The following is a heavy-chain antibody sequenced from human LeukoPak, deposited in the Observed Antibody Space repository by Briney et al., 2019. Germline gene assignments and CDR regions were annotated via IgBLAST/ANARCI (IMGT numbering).Heavy chain of an antibody. Sequence: SVKVSCKASGGTFSSYAISWVRQAPGQGLEWMGGIIPIFGTANYAQKFQGRVTITTDESTSTAYMELSSLRSEDTAAYYCAISGDIVATICNYWGQGTLVTVSS. CDR1: GGTFSSYA. J-gene: IGHJ4*02. CDR3: AISGDIVATICNY. CDR2: IIPIFGTA. V-gene: IGHV1-69*05. D-gene: IGHD5-12*01.